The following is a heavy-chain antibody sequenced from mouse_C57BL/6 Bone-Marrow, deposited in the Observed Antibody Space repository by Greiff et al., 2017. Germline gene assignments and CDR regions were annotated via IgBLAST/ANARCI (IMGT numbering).Heavy chain of an antibody. CDR1: GFTFNTYA. J-gene: IGHJ1*03. CDR3: VRGTGWYFDV. D-gene: IGHD4-1*01. Sequence: EVQLVESGGGLVQPKGSLKLSCAASGFTFNTYAMHWVRPDPGKGVEWVSRTRSKSSNYATYSADSVKDRLTISRVDSQSMLYLQMNNLKTEDTAMYYCVRGTGWYFDVWGTGTTVTVSS. V-gene: IGHV10-3*01. CDR2: TRSKSSNYAT.